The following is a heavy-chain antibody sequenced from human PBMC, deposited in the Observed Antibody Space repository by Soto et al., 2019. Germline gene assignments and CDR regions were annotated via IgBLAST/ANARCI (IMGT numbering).Heavy chain of an antibody. V-gene: IGHV1-2*04. J-gene: IGHJ6*03. CDR3: ARGVTFGELRGYYYYMDV. CDR2: INPNSGGT. CDR1: GYTFTGYY. D-gene: IGHD3-10*01. Sequence: ASVKVSCKASGYTFTGYYMHWVRQAPGQGLEWMGWINPNSGGTNYAQKFQGWVTMTRDTSISTAYMELSRLRSDDTAVYYCARGVTFGELRGYYYYMDVWGKGTTVTVSS.